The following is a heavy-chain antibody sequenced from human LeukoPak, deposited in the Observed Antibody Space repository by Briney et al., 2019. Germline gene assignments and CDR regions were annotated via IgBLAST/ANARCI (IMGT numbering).Heavy chain of an antibody. D-gene: IGHD2-2*01. CDR1: GYSISSGYY. J-gene: IGHJ3*02. V-gene: IGHV4-38-2*02. CDR2: IYHSGST. Sequence: PSETLSLTCTVSGYSISSGYYWGWIRQPPGKGLEWIGSIYHSGSTYYNPSLKSRVTISVDTSKNQFSLKLSSVTAADTAVYYCARDSAGYCSSTGCYRAFDIWGQGTMVTVSS. CDR3: ARDSAGYCSSTGCYRAFDI.